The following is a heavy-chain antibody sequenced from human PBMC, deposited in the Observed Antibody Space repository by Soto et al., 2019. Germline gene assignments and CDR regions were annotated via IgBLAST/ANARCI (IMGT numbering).Heavy chain of an antibody. V-gene: IGHV4-59*01. D-gene: IGHD4-17*01. Sequence: SETLSLTCTVSGGSISSYYWSWIRQPPGKGLEWIGYIYYSGSTNYNPSLKSRVTISVDTSKNQFSLKLSSVTAADTAVYYCARIGDEFFDYWGQGTLVTVSS. CDR2: IYYSGST. CDR1: GGSISSYY. J-gene: IGHJ4*02. CDR3: ARIGDEFFDY.